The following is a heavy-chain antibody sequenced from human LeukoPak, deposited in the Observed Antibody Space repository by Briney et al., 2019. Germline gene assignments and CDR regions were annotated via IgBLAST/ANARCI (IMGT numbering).Heavy chain of an antibody. CDR3: ARGYCSGGTCYLVENWLDP. D-gene: IGHD2-15*01. CDR2: INPNSGGT. V-gene: IGHV1-2*06. CDR1: GYTLTAYY. J-gene: IGHJ5*02. Sequence: ASVKVSCKASGYTLTAYYIYWVRQAPGQGLEWMGRINPNSGGTDYAQNFQGRVTMTRDTSISTAYMELSRLRSNDTAVYYCARGYCSGGTCYLVENWLDPWGQGTLVTVSS.